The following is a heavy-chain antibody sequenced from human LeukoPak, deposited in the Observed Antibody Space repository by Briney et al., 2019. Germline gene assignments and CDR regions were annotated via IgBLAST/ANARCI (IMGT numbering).Heavy chain of an antibody. V-gene: IGHV4-59*01. CDR2: IYYSGST. Sequence: SETLSLTCTVSGGSISSYYWSWIRQPPGKGLEWIGYIYYSGSTNYNPSLKSRVTISVDTSKNQFSLKLSSVTAADTAVYYCARGDPFPRTYYYDSSGYYVQYYFDYWGQGTLVTVSS. CDR3: ARGDPFPRTYYYDSSGYYVQYYFDY. D-gene: IGHD3-22*01. CDR1: GGSISSYY. J-gene: IGHJ4*02.